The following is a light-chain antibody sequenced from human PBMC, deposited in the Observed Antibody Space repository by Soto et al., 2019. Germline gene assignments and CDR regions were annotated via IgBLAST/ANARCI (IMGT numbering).Light chain of an antibody. Sequence: QSALTQPPSASGSPGQSVTISCTGTSSDVGGYNYVSWYQQHPGQAPKLMIYEVNKRPSGVPDRFSGSKSGSTASLTVSGLQAEDEADHYCSSYASGSVWVFGGGTKLTVL. CDR1: SSDVGGYNY. CDR3: SSYASGSVWV. V-gene: IGLV2-8*01. CDR2: EVN. J-gene: IGLJ3*02.